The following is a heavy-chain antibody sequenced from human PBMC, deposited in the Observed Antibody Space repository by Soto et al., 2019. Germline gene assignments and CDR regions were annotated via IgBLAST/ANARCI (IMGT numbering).Heavy chain of an antibody. V-gene: IGHV1-18*01. D-gene: IGHD2-8*01. CDR2: ISGYNGDT. J-gene: IGHJ6*02. CDR3: AKNGQPPYYYYGLDV. CDR1: GYTFSRYG. Sequence: QGQLVQSGGEVKKSGASVKVSCKASGYTFSRYGISWVRQAPGPGLEWMGGISGYNGDTNYAQKFQGRVTMTIDTSTTTAYMELRSLTSDDTAVYYCAKNGQPPYYYYGLDVWGQGTTVTVSS.